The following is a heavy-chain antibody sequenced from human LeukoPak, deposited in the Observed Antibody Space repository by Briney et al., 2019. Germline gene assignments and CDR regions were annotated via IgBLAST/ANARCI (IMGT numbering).Heavy chain of an antibody. D-gene: IGHD6-19*01. CDR2: INPNSGGT. J-gene: IGHJ4*02. V-gene: IGHV1-2*02. CDR3: ASVTTGYSSGWYSDY. CDR1: GYTFTGYY. Sequence: ASVKVSCKASGYTFTGYYMHWVRQAPGQGLEWMGWINPNSGGTNYAQKFQGRVTMTRDTSISTAYMELSRLRSDDTAVYCCASVTTGYSSGWYSDYWGQGTLVTVSS.